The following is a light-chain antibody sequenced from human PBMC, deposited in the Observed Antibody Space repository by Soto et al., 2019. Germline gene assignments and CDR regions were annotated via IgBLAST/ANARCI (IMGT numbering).Light chain of an antibody. CDR1: SSDIDDNY. CDR2: DVN. CDR3: NSYTTSSTLV. Sequence: QSALTQPASVSGSPGQSITISCTGTSSDIDDNYISWYQQHPGKAPKLMIYDVNNRPSGVSNRFSGSKSGNTASLTISGLHVEDEADYYCNSYTTSSTLVFGTGTKLTVL. V-gene: IGLV2-14*01. J-gene: IGLJ1*01.